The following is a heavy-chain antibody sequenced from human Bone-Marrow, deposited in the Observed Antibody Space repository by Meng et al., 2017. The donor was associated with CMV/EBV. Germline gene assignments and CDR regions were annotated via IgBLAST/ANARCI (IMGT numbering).Heavy chain of an antibody. J-gene: IGHJ6*02. D-gene: IGHD2-2*01. V-gene: IGHV3-30*03. CDR2: ISYDGSNK. CDR3: AREPFNCSSTSCANYYGMDV. Sequence: GGSLRLSCAASGFTFSSYSMNWVRQAPGNGLEWVAVISYDGSNKYYADSVKGRFTISRDNSKNTLYLQMNSLRAEDTAVYYCAREPFNCSSTSCANYYGMDVWGQGTTVTVSS. CDR1: GFTFSSYS.